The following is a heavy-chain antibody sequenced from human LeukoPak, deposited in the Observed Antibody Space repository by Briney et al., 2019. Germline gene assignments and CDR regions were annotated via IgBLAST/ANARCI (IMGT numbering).Heavy chain of an antibody. CDR3: AHLGGVVTATTDFGY. J-gene: IGHJ4*02. CDR2: TRNKADTYTT. V-gene: IGHV3-72*01. Sequence: GGSLRLSCAASGFTFSDHYMDWVRQAPGKGLEWVGRTRNKADTYTTHYAASVEGRFTISRDDSKNSLYLQMNSLKTEDTAVYYCAHLGGVVTATTDFGYWGQGTLVTVSS. CDR1: GFTFSDHY. D-gene: IGHD2-2*01.